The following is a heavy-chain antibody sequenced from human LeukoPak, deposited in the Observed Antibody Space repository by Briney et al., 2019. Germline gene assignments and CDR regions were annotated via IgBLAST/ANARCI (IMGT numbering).Heavy chain of an antibody. CDR3: ASTDTSTFDY. D-gene: IGHD5-18*01. CDR2: IYYTGST. Sequence: SETLSLTCTVSGGSISGFYWSWIRQSPGKGLEWIGNIYYTGSTNYNPSLKSRVTISVDTSKNQFSLKLSSVTAADTAVYYCASTDTSTFDYWGQGTLVTVSS. J-gene: IGHJ4*02. V-gene: IGHV4-59*08. CDR1: GGSISGFY.